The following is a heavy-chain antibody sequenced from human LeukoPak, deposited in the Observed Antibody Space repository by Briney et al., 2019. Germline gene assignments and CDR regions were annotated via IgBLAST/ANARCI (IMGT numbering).Heavy chain of an antibody. J-gene: IGHJ4*02. CDR3: ARGSRYGSADY. CDR1: GGSISSGDYY. Sequence: PSETLSRTCTVSGGSISSGDYYWSWIRQPPGKGLEWIGYIYYSGSTYYNPSLKSRVTISVDTSKNQFSLKLSSVTAADTAVYYCARGSRYGSADYWGQGTLVTVSS. V-gene: IGHV4-30-4*01. D-gene: IGHD3-10*01. CDR2: IYYSGST.